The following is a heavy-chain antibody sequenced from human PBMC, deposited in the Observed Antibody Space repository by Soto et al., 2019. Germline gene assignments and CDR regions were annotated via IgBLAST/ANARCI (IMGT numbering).Heavy chain of an antibody. D-gene: IGHD1-1*01. J-gene: IGHJ5*02. CDR3: ARDLTISSTDGPLDP. CDR1: GGSMSGYY. Sequence: SETLSLTCTVSGGSMSGYYWTWIRQPPGKGLEWIGNIHYTGSTNYNPSLKSRVTILLGTSTSQFSLKVSSVTAADTAVYYCARDLTISSTDGPLDPWGHGTLVTVSS. V-gene: IGHV4-59*01. CDR2: IHYTGST.